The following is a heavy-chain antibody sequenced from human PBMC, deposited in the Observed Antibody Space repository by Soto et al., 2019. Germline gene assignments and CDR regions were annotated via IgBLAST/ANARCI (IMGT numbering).Heavy chain of an antibody. Sequence: SQTLSLTCTVSGGSISSNNWWSWVRQPPGKGLEWIGEIYHSGSTNYNPSLKSRVIISVDTSKNQFSLRLSSVTAADTAVYYCARYIAASGTYYLDFLGQGTLVTVSS. J-gene: IGHJ4*02. D-gene: IGHD6-13*01. CDR3: ARYIAASGTYYLDF. CDR1: GGSISSNNW. CDR2: IYHSGST. V-gene: IGHV4-4*02.